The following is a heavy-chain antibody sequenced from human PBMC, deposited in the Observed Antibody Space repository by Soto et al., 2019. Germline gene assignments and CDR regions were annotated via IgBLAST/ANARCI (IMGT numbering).Heavy chain of an antibody. CDR3: ARDMGSRPTYFDY. D-gene: IGHD6-6*01. Sequence: ASVKVSCKASGYTFTGYYMHWVRQAPGQGLEWMGWINPNSGGTNYAQKFQGWVTMTRDTSISTAYMELSRLRSDDTAVYYCARDMGSRPTYFDYCRQGTLVTVSS. CDR1: GYTFTGYY. V-gene: IGHV1-2*04. J-gene: IGHJ4*02. CDR2: INPNSGGT.